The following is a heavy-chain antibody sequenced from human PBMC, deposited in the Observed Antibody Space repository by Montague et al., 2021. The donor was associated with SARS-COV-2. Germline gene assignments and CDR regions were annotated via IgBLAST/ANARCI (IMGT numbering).Heavy chain of an antibody. J-gene: IGHJ4*02. CDR2: IYTSGTT. Sequence: TLSLTCTVSGGSISSPGYYWSWIRPPAGKGLEWIGRIYTSGTTNYTPSLKSRVTISVDTSKNQFSLKLTSVTAADTAVYYCARFTAVTSSLDFWGQGTLVTVSS. CDR1: GGSISSPGYY. CDR3: ARFTAVTSSLDF. D-gene: IGHD4-17*01. V-gene: IGHV4-61*02.